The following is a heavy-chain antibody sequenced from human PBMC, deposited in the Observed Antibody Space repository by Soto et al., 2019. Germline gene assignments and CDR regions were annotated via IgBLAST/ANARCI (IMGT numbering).Heavy chain of an antibody. CDR2: IYYSGST. CDR3: AREVPKDYYYGMDV. CDR1: GGSISSYY. Sequence: QVQLQESGPGLVKPSETLSLTCTVSGGSISSYYWSWIRQPPGKGLEWIGYIYYSGSTNYNPSLKSRVTISVDTSKNQFSLKLSSVTAADTAVYYCAREVPKDYYYGMDVWGQGTTVTVSS. V-gene: IGHV4-59*01. J-gene: IGHJ6*02.